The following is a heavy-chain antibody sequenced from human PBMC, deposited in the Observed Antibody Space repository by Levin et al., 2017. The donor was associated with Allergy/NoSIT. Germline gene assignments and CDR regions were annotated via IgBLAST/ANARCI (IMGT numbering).Heavy chain of an antibody. D-gene: IGHD6-19*01. CDR1: GGSVSSGSYY. CDR2: IYYSGST. CDR3: ARGGIAVAGNYYYYMDV. Sequence: PSETLSLTCTVSGGSVSSGSYYWSWIRQPPGKGLEWIGYIYYSGSTNYNPSLKSRVTISVDTSKNQFSLKLSSVTAADTAVYYCARGGIAVAGNYYYYMDVWGKGTTVTVSS. J-gene: IGHJ6*03. V-gene: IGHV4-61*01.